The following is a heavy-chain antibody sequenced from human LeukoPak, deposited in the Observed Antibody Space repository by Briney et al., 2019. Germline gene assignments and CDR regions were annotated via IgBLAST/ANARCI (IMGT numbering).Heavy chain of an antibody. V-gene: IGHV3-7*01. J-gene: IGHJ4*02. CDR1: GFTFSGFW. CDR2: INSDGSEG. D-gene: IGHD6-19*01. Sequence: GGSLRLSCAVSGFTFSGFWMSWSRQAPGKGLEWVASINSDGSEGYYADVVKGRFTISRDNSKNTLYLQMNSLRAEDTAVYYCARGGEWLDPERTPVDYWGQGTLVTVSS. CDR3: ARGGEWLDPERTPVDY.